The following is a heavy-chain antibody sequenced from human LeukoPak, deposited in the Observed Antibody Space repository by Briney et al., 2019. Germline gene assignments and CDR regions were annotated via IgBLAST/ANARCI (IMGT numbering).Heavy chain of an antibody. CDR2: IYSGGST. Sequence: PGGSLRLSCAASGFTVSSNYMSWVRQAPGKGLEWVSVIYSGGSTYNADSVKGRFTISRDNSKNTLYLQMNSLRAEDTAMYYCARDQFGSGRLDYWGQGTLVTVSS. CDR1: GFTVSSNY. CDR3: ARDQFGSGRLDY. J-gene: IGHJ4*02. D-gene: IGHD3-10*01. V-gene: IGHV3-53*01.